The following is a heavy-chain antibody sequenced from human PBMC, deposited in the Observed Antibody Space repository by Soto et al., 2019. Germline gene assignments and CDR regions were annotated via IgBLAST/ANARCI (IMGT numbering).Heavy chain of an antibody. V-gene: IGHV5-51*03. CDR2: IYPGDSDT. D-gene: IGHD2-2*01. J-gene: IGHJ3*01. Sequence: PGKSLKISCKASGYIFYNYWIGWVRQMPWKGLEWMGIIYPGDSDTRYSPSFQGQVTISADTSTNTAYLQCSRLKASDSAMYFCGRPLAVSSIYAFDLCGQGTSLTLSS. CDR1: GYIFYNYW. CDR3: GRPLAVSSIYAFDL.